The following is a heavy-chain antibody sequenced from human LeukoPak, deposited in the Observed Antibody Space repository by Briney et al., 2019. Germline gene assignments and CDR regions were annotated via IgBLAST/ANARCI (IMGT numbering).Heavy chain of an antibody. J-gene: IGHJ6*03. CDR3: ARGPNSTLYYYYYMDV. V-gene: IGHV4-34*01. CDR1: GGSFSGYY. Sequence: PSETLSLTCAVYGGSFSGYYWSWIHQPPGKGLGWIGETNHSGSTNYNPSLKSRVTISVDTSKNQFSLKLSSVTAADTAVYYCARGPNSTLYYYYYMDVWGKGTTVTVSS. D-gene: IGHD1-1*01. CDR2: TNHSGST.